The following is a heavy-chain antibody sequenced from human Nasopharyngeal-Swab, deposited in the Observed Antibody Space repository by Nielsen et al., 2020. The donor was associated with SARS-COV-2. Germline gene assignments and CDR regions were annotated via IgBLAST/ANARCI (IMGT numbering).Heavy chain of an antibody. CDR1: GFTFSSYW. CDR3: AKGTKGSGGNY. J-gene: IGHJ4*02. CDR2: INSDGSSP. Sequence: GESLKISCAASGFTFSSYWMHWVRQAPGKGLVWVSRINSDGSSPSYADSVKGRFTISRDNAKNTLYLQMNSLRAEDTAVYYCAKGTKGSGGNYWGQGTLVTVSS. D-gene: IGHD6-25*01. V-gene: IGHV3-74*01.